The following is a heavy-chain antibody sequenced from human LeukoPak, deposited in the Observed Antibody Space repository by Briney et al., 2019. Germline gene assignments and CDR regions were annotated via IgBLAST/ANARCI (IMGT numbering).Heavy chain of an antibody. D-gene: IGHD2/OR15-2a*01. J-gene: IGHJ4*02. CDR2: IIPIFGTA. Sequence: ASVKVSCKASGYTFTSYGISWVRQAPGQGLEWMGGIIPIFGTANYAQKFQGRVTITADESTSTAYMELSSLRSEDTAVYYCARGSPIVISPYMFDYWGQGTLVTVSS. CDR1: GYTFTSYG. V-gene: IGHV1-69*13. CDR3: ARGSPIVISPYMFDY.